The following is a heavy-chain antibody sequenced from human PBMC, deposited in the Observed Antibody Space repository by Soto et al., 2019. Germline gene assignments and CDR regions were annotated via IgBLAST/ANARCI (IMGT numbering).Heavy chain of an antibody. J-gene: IGHJ6*02. V-gene: IGHV1-69*13. CDR3: AEENIVANYYYGMDV. CDR2: IIPIFGTA. Sequence: EASVKVSCKASGGTFSSYAISWVRQAPGQGLEWMGGIIPIFGTANYAQKFQGRVTITADESTSTAYMELSSLRSEDTAVYYCAEENIVANYYYGMDVWGQGTTVTVSS. D-gene: IGHD5-12*01. CDR1: GGTFSSYA.